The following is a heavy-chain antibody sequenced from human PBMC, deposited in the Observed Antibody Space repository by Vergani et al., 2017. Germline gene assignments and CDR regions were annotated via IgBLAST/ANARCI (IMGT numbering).Heavy chain of an antibody. CDR1: GFTFSSYA. V-gene: IGHV3-23*01. CDR2: ISGSGGST. J-gene: IGHJ6*02. D-gene: IGHD6-6*01. Sequence: EVQLLESGGGLVQPGGSLRLSCAASGFTFSSYAMSWVRQAPGKGLEWVSAISGSGGSTYYADSVKGRFTISRDNSKNTLYLQMNSLRAEDTAVYYCAKVGRGSIATPYYYYGMDVWGQGTTVTVSS. CDR3: AKVGRGSIATPYYYYGMDV.